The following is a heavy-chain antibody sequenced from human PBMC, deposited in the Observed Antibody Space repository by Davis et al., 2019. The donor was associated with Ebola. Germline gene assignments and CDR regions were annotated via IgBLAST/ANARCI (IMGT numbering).Heavy chain of an antibody. CDR2: IYYSGST. CDR3: ARSRDGYYRALDY. D-gene: IGHD5-24*01. V-gene: IGHV4-59*05. Sequence: GSLRLSCTVSGGSISSYYWSWIRQPPGKGLEWIGSIYYSGSTYYNPSLKSRVTISVDTSKNQFSLKLSSVTAADTAVYYCARSRDGYYRALDYWGQGTLVTVSS. CDR1: GGSISSYY. J-gene: IGHJ4*02.